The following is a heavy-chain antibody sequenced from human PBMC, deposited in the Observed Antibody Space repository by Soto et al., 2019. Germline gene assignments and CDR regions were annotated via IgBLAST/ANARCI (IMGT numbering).Heavy chain of an antibody. D-gene: IGHD1-20*01. V-gene: IGHV1-3*05. Sequence: QVQLVQSGAEEKKPGASVKVSCKASGYTFTSYAMHWVRQAPGQRLEWMGWINAGNGNTKYSQKFQGRVTITRDTSASTTYMELSSLRSEDTAVYYCARGITLPTPLDYWGQGTLVTVSS. CDR1: GYTFTSYA. CDR3: ARGITLPTPLDY. J-gene: IGHJ4*02. CDR2: INAGNGNT.